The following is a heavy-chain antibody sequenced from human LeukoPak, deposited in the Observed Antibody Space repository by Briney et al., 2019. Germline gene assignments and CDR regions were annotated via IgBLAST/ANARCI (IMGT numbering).Heavy chain of an antibody. Sequence: TSETLSLTCTVSGGSISSASYYWSWIRQPAGKGLEWIGRIYTSGSTNYNPSLKSRVTISVDTSKNQFSLKLSSVTAADTAVYYCARGDYGDYLDYWGQGTLVTVSS. D-gene: IGHD4-17*01. CDR2: IYTSGST. CDR3: ARGDYGDYLDY. J-gene: IGHJ4*02. CDR1: GGSISSASYY. V-gene: IGHV4-61*02.